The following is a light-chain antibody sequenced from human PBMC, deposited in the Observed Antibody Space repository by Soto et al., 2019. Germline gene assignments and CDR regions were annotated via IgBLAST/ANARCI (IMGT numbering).Light chain of an antibody. J-gene: IGKJ5*01. CDR2: DAS. Sequence: EIVLTQSPGTLSLSPGERATLSCRASQSVSSSLAWYQQRPGQAPRLLIYDASTRAPGIPARFSGSGSGTELTLTISSLQPEDFATYYCQQSYSAPITFGQGTRLEIK. CDR1: QSVSSS. CDR3: QQSYSAPIT. V-gene: IGKV3-15*01.